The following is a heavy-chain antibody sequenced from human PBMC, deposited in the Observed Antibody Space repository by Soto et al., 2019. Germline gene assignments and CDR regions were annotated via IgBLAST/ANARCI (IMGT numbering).Heavy chain of an antibody. D-gene: IGHD4-4*01. CDR1: GFTFDDYA. CDR2: ISWNSDNI. CDR3: AKDLYSNYGDAFDI. Sequence: EVQLVESGGGLVQPGRSLRLSCAASGFTFDDYAMHWVRQAPGKGLEWVSGISWNSDNIVYADSVKGRFTISRDNAKNSLYLLMNSLRAEDTALYYCAKDLYSNYGDAFDIWGQGTMVTVSS. V-gene: IGHV3-9*01. J-gene: IGHJ3*02.